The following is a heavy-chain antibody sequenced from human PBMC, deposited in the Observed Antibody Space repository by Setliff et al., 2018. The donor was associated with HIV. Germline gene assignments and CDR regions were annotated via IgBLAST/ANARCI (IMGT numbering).Heavy chain of an antibody. CDR3: ARGKYRWVHIAVACTADAFDI. V-gene: IGHV1-69*13. CDR2: IIPILGTA. CDR1: GGTFSSYA. D-gene: IGHD6-19*01. Sequence: SVKVSCKASGGTFSSYAISWVRQAPGQGLEWMGGIIPILGTANYAQKFQGRVTITADESTSTAYMELSSLRSEDTAVYYCARGKYRWVHIAVACTADAFDIWGQGTMVTVSS. J-gene: IGHJ3*02.